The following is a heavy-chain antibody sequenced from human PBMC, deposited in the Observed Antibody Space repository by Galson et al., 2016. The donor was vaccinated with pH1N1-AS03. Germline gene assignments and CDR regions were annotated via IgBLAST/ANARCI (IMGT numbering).Heavy chain of an antibody. CDR3: AKDRVYNDAQWVFDC. J-gene: IGHJ4*02. CDR1: GFRLTSIA. V-gene: IGHV3-23*01. CDR2: VVTNGDT. D-gene: IGHD5-24*01. Sequence: SLRLSCAASGFRLTSIAMSWVRQAPGKGLEWVSGVVTNGDTYFADSVKGRFSISRDDSKNTMCLQMDSLGVEDTAIYYCAKDRVYNDAQWVFDCWGQGNPVTVSS.